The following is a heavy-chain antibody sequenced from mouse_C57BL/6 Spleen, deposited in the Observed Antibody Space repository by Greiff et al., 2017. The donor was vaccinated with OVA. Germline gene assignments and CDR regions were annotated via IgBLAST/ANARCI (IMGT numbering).Heavy chain of an antibody. Sequence: QVQLQQPGAELVRPGSSVKLSCKASGYTFTSYWMHWVKQRPIQGLEWIGNIDPSDSETHYNQKFKDKATLTVDKSSSTAYMQHSSLTSEDSAVYYCATGYYGSNYFDYWGQGTTLTVSS. CDR2: IDPSDSET. CDR3: ATGYYGSNYFDY. J-gene: IGHJ2*01. D-gene: IGHD1-1*01. V-gene: IGHV1-52*01. CDR1: GYTFTSYW.